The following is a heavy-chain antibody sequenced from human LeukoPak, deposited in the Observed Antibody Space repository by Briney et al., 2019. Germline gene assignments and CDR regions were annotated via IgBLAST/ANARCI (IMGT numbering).Heavy chain of an antibody. V-gene: IGHV4-39*07. Sequence: KTSETLSLTCTVSGGSISSSTYYWGWIRQPPGKGLEWIGSIYYSGSTYYNPSLKSRVTISVDTSKKSFSLKLRSMTAADTAVYYCARDVQGAYCGSTSCYNWFDPWGQGTLVTVSS. CDR1: GGSISSSTYY. CDR3: ARDVQGAYCGSTSCYNWFDP. J-gene: IGHJ5*02. CDR2: IYYSGST. D-gene: IGHD2-2*01.